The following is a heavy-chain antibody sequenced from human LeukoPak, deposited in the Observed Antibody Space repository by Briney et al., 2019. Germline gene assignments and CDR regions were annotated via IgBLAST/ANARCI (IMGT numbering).Heavy chain of an antibody. CDR2: INHSGST. V-gene: IGHV4-34*01. CDR3: ARGALYRCWSYYFDY. Sequence: SETLSLTCAVYGGSFSGYYWSWIRQPPGKGLEWIGEINHSGSTNYSQSLKSRVTISVDTSKNQFSLKLRSVTAADTAMYYCARGALYRCWSYYFDYWGQGSQVTVSS. J-gene: IGHJ4*02. CDR1: GGSFSGYY. D-gene: IGHD3-16*01.